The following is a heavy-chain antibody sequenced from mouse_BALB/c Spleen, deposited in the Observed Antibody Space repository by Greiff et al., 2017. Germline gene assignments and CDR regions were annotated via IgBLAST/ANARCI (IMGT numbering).Heavy chain of an antibody. D-gene: IGHD1-1*01. J-gene: IGHJ2*01. Sequence: EVQGVESGPELVKPGASVKMSCKASGYTFTSYVMHWVKQKPGQGLEWIGWIDPENGNTIYDPKFQGKASITADTSSNTAYLQLSSLTSEDTAVYYCAHHYYGSSLDYWGQGTTLTVSS. CDR1: GYTFTSYV. V-gene: IGHV14-1*02. CDR3: AHHYYGSSLDY. CDR2: IDPENGNT.